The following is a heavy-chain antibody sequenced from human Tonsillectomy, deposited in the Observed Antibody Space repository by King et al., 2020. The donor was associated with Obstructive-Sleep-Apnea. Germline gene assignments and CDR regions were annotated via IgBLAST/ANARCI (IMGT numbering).Heavy chain of an antibody. Sequence: TLKESGPTLVKHTQTLTLTCTFSGLSLSTNGVGVGWIRQPPGKALEWLALIYWDDDKRYSPSLKSRLTITKDTSKNQVVLTMTNMDPVDTATYYCAHRRRVVTTLGPYFDHWGQGTLVTVPS. CDR3: AHRRRVVTTLGPYFDH. V-gene: IGHV2-5*02. D-gene: IGHD4-23*01. CDR2: IYWDDDK. CDR1: GLSLSTNGVG. J-gene: IGHJ4*02.